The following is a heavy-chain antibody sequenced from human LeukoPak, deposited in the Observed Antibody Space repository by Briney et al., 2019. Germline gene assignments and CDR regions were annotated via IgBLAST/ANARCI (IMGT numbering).Heavy chain of an antibody. V-gene: IGHV3-30-3*01. CDR1: GFTFSSYA. D-gene: IGHD3-10*01. CDR2: ISYDGSNK. J-gene: IGHJ6*02. CDR3: ARESGLVRGVYYYYGMDV. Sequence: PGRSLRLSCAASGFTFSSYAMHWVRQAPGKGLEWLAVISYDGSNKYYADSVKGRFTISRDNSKNTLYLQMNSLRAEDTAVYYCARESGLVRGVYYYYGMDVWGQGTTVTVSS.